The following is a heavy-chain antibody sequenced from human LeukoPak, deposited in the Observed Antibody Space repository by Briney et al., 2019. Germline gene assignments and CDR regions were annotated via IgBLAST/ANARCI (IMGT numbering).Heavy chain of an antibody. CDR3: AKQSAGSAAWYSLHYDF. CDR1: GFPFSSYW. D-gene: IGHD6-13*01. Sequence: GGSLRLSCVASGFPFSSYWMTWVRQAPGRGLEWVSSVDGGGGGTYYADSVKGRFTISRDNSKDTLYLQMNGLRAEDTAVYFCAKQSAGSAAWYSLHYDFWGQGTLVTVSS. J-gene: IGHJ4*02. V-gene: IGHV3-23*01. CDR2: VDGGGGGT.